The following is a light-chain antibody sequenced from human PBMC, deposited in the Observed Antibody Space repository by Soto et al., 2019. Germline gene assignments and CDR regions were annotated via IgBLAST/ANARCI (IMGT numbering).Light chain of an antibody. Sequence: ETVLTQSPATLSLSPGERATLSCRASQSVSSYLAWYQQKPGQAPRLLIYDASNRATGIAARFSGSGSGTDFTLTISSLEPEDFAVYYCQQRINWPRTFGQRTRLEIK. V-gene: IGKV3-11*01. J-gene: IGKJ5*01. CDR2: DAS. CDR3: QQRINWPRT. CDR1: QSVSSY.